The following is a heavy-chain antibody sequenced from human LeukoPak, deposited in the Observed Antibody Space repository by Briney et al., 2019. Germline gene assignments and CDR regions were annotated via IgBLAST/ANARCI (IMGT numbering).Heavy chain of an antibody. V-gene: IGHV4-34*01. CDR3: ALFGASSFGDY. J-gene: IGHJ4*02. CDR1: GGSFSGYY. D-gene: IGHD3-10*02. CDR2: INHSGNT. Sequence: SETLSLTCAVYGGSFSGYYWSWIRQPPGKGLEWIGEINHSGNTNYNPSLKSRFNISVDTSKNQFSLKLSSVTAADTAVYYCALFGASSFGDYWGQGTLVTVSS.